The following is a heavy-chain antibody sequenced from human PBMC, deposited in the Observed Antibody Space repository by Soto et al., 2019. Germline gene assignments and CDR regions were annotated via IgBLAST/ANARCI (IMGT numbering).Heavy chain of an antibody. CDR3: AKWEGYSSPHYYYGMDV. D-gene: IGHD6-13*01. J-gene: IGHJ6*02. Sequence: AGGSLRLSCAASGFTFSSYAMSWVRQAPGKGLEWVSAISGSGGSTYYADSVKGRFTISRDNSKNTLYLQMNSLRAEDTAVYYCAKWEGYSSPHYYYGMDVWGQGTTVTVSS. CDR2: ISGSGGST. CDR1: GFTFSSYA. V-gene: IGHV3-23*01.